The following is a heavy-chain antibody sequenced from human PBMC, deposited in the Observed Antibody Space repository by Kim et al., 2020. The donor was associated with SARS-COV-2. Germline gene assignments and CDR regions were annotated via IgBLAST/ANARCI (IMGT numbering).Heavy chain of an antibody. V-gene: IGHV4-59*08. CDR2: IYYSGST. CDR3: ASHSGYDLIFDY. Sequence: SETLSLTCSVSGDSTSSYYWSWIRQPPGKGLEWIGYIYYSGSTNYNPSLKSRVTMSIDTSKNQLSLKLSSVTAADTAVYYCASHSGYDLIFDYWGQGTLVTVYS. J-gene: IGHJ4*02. D-gene: IGHD5-12*01. CDR1: GDSTSSYY.